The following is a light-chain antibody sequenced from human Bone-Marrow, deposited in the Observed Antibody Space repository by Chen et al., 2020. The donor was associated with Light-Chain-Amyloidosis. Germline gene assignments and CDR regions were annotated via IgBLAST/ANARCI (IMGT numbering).Light chain of an antibody. CDR1: NIGSTS. CDR3: QVWDRSSDRPV. V-gene: IGLV3-21*02. CDR2: DDS. J-gene: IGLJ3*02. Sequence: SYVLTQPSSVSVAPGQTATIACGGNNIGSTSVHWYQKTPGQAPLLVVYDDSDRPSGIPERLSGYNSGTTATRPISGVEAGDEADYYCQVWDRSSDRPVFGGGTKLTVL.